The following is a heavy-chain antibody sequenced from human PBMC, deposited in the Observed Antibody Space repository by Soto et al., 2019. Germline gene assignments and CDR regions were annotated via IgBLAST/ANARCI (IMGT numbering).Heavy chain of an antibody. Sequence: QVQLQESGPGLVKPSQTLSLTCTVSGGSISSGDYYWSWIRQPPGKGLVWIGYIYYSGSTYYNPSLKSRVTISVDTSKNQFSLKLSSVTAADTAVYYCARDQGSSTHLYYYYGMDVWGQGTTVTVSS. CDR2: IYYSGST. CDR3: ARDQGSSTHLYYYYGMDV. CDR1: GGSISSGDYY. D-gene: IGHD6-6*01. J-gene: IGHJ6*02. V-gene: IGHV4-30-4*01.